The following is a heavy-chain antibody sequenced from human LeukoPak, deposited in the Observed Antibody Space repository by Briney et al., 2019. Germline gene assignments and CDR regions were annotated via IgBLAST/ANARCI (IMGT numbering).Heavy chain of an antibody. CDR3: AREPSYGDYVGYYYYYYMDV. CDR2: IYHSGST. CDR1: GGSNSSGGYY. V-gene: IGHV4-30-2*01. D-gene: IGHD4-17*01. J-gene: IGHJ6*03. Sequence: SETLSLTCTVSGGSNSSGGYYWSWIRQPPGKGLEWIGYIYHSGSTYYNPSLKSRVTISVDRSKNQFSLKLSSVTAADTAVYYCAREPSYGDYVGYYYYYYMDVWGKGTTVTVSS.